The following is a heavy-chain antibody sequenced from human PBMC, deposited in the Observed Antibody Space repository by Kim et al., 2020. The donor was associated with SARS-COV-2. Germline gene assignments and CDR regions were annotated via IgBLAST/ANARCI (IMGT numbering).Heavy chain of an antibody. CDR2: ISYDGSNN. V-gene: IGHV3-33*05. J-gene: IGHJ4*02. Sequence: GGSLRLSCAASGFTFSSYGMHWVRQAPGKVLEWVAVISYDGSNNYYADSVKGRFTISRDNSINTLYLQMNSLRAEDTAVYSCARDRAASGSTRGPFDYWGQGSLVIVSS. D-gene: IGHD1-26*01. CDR3: ARDRAASGSTRGPFDY. CDR1: GFTFSSYG.